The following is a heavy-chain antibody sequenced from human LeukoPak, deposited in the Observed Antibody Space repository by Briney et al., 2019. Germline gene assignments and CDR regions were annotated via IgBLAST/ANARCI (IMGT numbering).Heavy chain of an antibody. Sequence: SETLSLTCTVSGGSISSGDYYWSWIRQPPGKGLEWIGYIYYSGSTYYNPSLKSRVTISVDTSKNQFSLKLSSVTAADTAVYYCARSPDSRSYFSIFDYWGQGTLVTVSS. D-gene: IGHD1-26*01. V-gene: IGHV4-30-4*01. CDR1: GGSISSGDYY. CDR3: ARSPDSRSYFSIFDY. J-gene: IGHJ4*02. CDR2: IYYSGST.